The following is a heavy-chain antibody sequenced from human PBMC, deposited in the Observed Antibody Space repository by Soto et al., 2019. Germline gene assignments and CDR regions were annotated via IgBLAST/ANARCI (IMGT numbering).Heavy chain of an antibody. CDR1: GDSVSSNSAA. V-gene: IGHV6-1*01. J-gene: IGHJ3*02. CDR2: TYYRSKWYN. D-gene: IGHD1-1*01. Sequence: PSQTLSLTCAISGDSVSSNSAAWNWIRQSPSRGLEWLGRTYYRSKWYNDYAVSVKSRITINPDTSKNQFSLQLNSVTPEDTAVYYCARDRQLERPRSDAFDIWGQGTMVTVSS. CDR3: ARDRQLERPRSDAFDI.